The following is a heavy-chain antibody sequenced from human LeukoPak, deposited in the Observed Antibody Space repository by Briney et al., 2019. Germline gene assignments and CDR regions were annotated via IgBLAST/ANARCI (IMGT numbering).Heavy chain of an antibody. D-gene: IGHD6-13*01. CDR2: ISASNGNT. CDR3: ARYPLSYSSNWHYYFDY. J-gene: IGHJ4*02. CDR1: GYTFTSYG. V-gene: IGHV1-18*01. Sequence: ALVKVSCKASGYTFTSYGVSWVRQAPGQGLEWMGRISASNGNTNFAQKLQGRVTLTTDTSTSTAYMELRSLTSDDTAVYYCARYPLSYSSNWHYYFDYWGQGTLLTVSS.